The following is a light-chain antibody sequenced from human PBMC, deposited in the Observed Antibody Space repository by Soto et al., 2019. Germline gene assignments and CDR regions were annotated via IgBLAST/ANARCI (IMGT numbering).Light chain of an antibody. CDR2: GAS. V-gene: IGKV3-20*01. CDR1: QSVSSSY. Sequence: EIVLTQSPGTLSLSPGERATLSCRASQSVSSSYLAWYQQKPGQAPRLLIYGASSRATGIPDRFSGSGSGTYFTVTISRLEPEDFAVYYCQQYGSSPFTFGGGTKVEIK. J-gene: IGKJ4*01. CDR3: QQYGSSPFT.